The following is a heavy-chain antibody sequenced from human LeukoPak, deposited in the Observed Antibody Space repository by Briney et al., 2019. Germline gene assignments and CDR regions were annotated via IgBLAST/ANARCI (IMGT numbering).Heavy chain of an antibody. CDR1: GFTFSSYG. CDR2: ISYDGSNK. V-gene: IGHV3-30*03. Sequence: GGSLRLSCAASGFTFSSYGMHWVRQAPGKGLEWVAVISYDGSNKYYADSVKGRFTISRDNSKNTLYLQMNSLRAEDTAVYYCARDREDYSSGYFDYWGQGTLVTVSS. D-gene: IGHD3-22*01. CDR3: ARDREDYSSGYFDY. J-gene: IGHJ4*02.